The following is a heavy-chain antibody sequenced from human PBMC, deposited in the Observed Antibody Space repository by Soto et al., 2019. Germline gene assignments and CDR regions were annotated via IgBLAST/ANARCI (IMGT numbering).Heavy chain of an antibody. V-gene: IGHV3-30-3*01. J-gene: IGHJ5*02. Sequence: QVQLVESGGGVVQPGRSLRLSCAASGFTFRSYAMHWVRQAPGKGLEWVATISYDENNRYYTDSVKGRFTISRDNSKNTVYRQVNSLRDEDTAVYYCARAMDIGMASKDNWFDPWGQGTLVTVSS. CDR1: GFTFRSYA. D-gene: IGHD2-2*03. CDR2: ISYDENNR. CDR3: ARAMDIGMASKDNWFDP.